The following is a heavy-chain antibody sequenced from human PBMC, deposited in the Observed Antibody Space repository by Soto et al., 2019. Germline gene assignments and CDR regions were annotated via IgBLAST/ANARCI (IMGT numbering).Heavy chain of an antibody. CDR2: INPSGGST. CDR3: ARGFYDSSGYYLGWYFDL. J-gene: IGHJ2*01. V-gene: IGHV1-46*01. Sequence: ASVKVSCKASGYTFTSYYMHWVRQAPGQGLEWMGIINPSGGSTSYAQKFQGRVTMTTDTSTSTAYMELRSLRSEDTAVYYCARGFYDSSGYYLGWYFDLWGRGTLVTVSS. D-gene: IGHD3-22*01. CDR1: GYTFTSYY.